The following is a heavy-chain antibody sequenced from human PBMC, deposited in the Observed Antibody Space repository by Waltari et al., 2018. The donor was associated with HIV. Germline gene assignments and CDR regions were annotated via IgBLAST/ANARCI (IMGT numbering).Heavy chain of an antibody. Sequence: QVQLVQSGAEVKKPGSSVKVSCKASGGTFSSYAISWVRQAPGKWLEWMGRIVPILGKANSDQKFQGRVTITADKSTSTAYMELSRLRSEDTAVDYCARVGSGTTCLDPWGQGTLVTVSS. J-gene: IGHJ5*02. V-gene: IGHV1-69*04. D-gene: IGHD1-7*01. CDR1: GGTFSSYA. CDR2: IVPILGKA. CDR3: ARVGSGTTCLDP.